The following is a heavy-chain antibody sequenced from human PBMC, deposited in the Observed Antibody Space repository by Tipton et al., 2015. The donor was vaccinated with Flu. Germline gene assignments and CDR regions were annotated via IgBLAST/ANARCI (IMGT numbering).Heavy chain of an antibody. J-gene: IGHJ4*02. CDR2: IKQDGSEK. V-gene: IGHV3-7*01. Sequence: CAVSGFTFSSYWMSWVRQAPGKGLEWVANIKQDGSEKYYVDSVKGRFTISRDNAKNSLYLQMNSLRAEDTAVYYCARGRGYDSSGYYYGFYYFDYWGQGTLVTVSS. CDR1: GFTFSSYW. D-gene: IGHD3-22*01. CDR3: ARGRGYDSSGYYYGFYYFDY.